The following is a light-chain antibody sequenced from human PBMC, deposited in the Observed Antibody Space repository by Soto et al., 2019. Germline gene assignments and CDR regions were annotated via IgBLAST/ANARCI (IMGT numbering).Light chain of an antibody. Sequence: EILFNQSPGTPSLLPGERCNLPFSSSQSVSSSYLAWYQQKPGQAPRLIIYGAYSRATGIPDRFSGSGSGTAFTLTISRLQPEDFAIYYCQQNYNWPPINFGKGTRLELK. V-gene: IGKV3-20*01. J-gene: IGKJ5*01. CDR2: GAY. CDR3: QQNYNWPPIN. CDR1: QSVSSSY.